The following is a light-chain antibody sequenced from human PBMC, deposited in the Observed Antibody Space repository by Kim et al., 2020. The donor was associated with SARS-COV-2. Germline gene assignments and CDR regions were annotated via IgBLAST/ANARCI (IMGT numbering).Light chain of an antibody. V-gene: IGKV3-11*01. CDR2: EAS. J-gene: IGKJ5*01. CDR3: QQRRYWPVT. CDR1: QSVSTS. Sequence: LPPGERAPLPCRASQSVSTSLAWYQQKPGQAPRLLIYEASNRATGIPARFSGSGSGTDFTLAISSLEPEDFAVYYCQQRRYWPVTFGQGTRLEIK.